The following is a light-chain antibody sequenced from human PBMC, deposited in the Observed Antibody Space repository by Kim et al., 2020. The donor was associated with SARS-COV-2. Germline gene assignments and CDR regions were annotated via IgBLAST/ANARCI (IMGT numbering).Light chain of an antibody. CDR1: SNNVGNEG. V-gene: IGLV10-54*01. CDR3: SAWDSSLSAWV. Sequence: RQTATLTCTGNSNNVGNEGVVWLQQHPGHPPKLLSYRNNNRPSGISERLSASRSGNAASLTITGLQPEDEADYYCSAWDSSLSAWVFGGGTQLTVL. J-gene: IGLJ3*02. CDR2: RNN.